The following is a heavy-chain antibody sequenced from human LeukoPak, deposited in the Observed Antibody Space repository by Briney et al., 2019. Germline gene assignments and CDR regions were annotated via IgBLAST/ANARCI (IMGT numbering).Heavy chain of an antibody. CDR3: ARDYHGSGSLTTFDS. V-gene: IGHV1-46*01. Sequence: ASVKVSCKASGYTFTSYYMHWVRQAPGQGLEWMGIINPSGGSTSYAQKFQGRLTVTRDTSTSTVYMELSSLTSEDTAVYYCARDYHGSGSLTTFDSWGQGTLVTVSS. D-gene: IGHD3-10*01. J-gene: IGHJ4*02. CDR1: GYTFTSYY. CDR2: INPSGGST.